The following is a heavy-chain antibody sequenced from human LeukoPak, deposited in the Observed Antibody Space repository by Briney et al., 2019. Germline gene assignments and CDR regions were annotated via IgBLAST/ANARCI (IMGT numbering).Heavy chain of an antibody. Sequence: SETLSLTCTVSGGYISGYYWSWIRQPPGKGLEWIGYMYYSGSTKYNPSLKSRVTISVDTSKNQLSLKLSSVTAADTAVYYWARQDYYYYMDVWGKGTTVTVSS. CDR2: MYYSGST. CDR1: GGYISGYY. V-gene: IGHV4-59*08. J-gene: IGHJ6*03. CDR3: ARQDYYYYMDV.